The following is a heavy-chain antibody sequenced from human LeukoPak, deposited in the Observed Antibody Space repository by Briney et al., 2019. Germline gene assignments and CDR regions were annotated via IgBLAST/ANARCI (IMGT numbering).Heavy chain of an antibody. J-gene: IGHJ6*02. D-gene: IGHD3-9*01. CDR3: ARDFADILTGYYTFAMDV. CDR1: GGSFNSYY. CDR2: IYTSGST. Sequence: SETLSLTCTVSGGSFNSYYWSWIRQPAGKGLEWIGRIYTSGSTNFNTSLKSRVTMSVDTSKKQFSLKLSPVTAADTAVYYCARDFADILTGYYTFAMDVWGQGTTVTVSS. V-gene: IGHV4-4*07.